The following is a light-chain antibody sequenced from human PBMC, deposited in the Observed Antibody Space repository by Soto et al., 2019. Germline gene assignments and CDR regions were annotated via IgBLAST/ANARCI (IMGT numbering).Light chain of an antibody. V-gene: IGKV3-11*01. CDR1: QSVSSY. J-gene: IGKJ4*01. Sequence: EIVLTQSPATLSLSPGERATLSCRASQSVSSYLAWYQQKPGQAPRLLIYDASNRATGIPARFSGSGSGTDFTLTISRLEPEAFAVYYCQQRSNWPLTFGGGTKLEIK. CDR3: QQRSNWPLT. CDR2: DAS.